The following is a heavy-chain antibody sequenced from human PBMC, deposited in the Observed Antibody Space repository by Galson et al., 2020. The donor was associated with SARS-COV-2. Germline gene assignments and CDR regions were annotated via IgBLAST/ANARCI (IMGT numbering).Heavy chain of an antibody. D-gene: IGHD6-19*01. J-gene: IGHJ4*02. Sequence: SQTPSLTRYIPGDRLPSHRPAWNSPRHSPSTGLEWLRKPYYRSKWSSDYAVSVKRRITIKPHTSKNQFSLQLNSVTPDDTAVYYCARSQGITVARTFDYWGQGTLVTVSS. CDR1: GDRLPSHRPA. CDR2: PYYRSKWSS. CDR3: ARSQGITVARTFDY. V-gene: IGHV6-1*01.